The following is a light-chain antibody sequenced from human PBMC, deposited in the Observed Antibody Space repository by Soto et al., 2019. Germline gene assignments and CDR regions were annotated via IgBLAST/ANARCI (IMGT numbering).Light chain of an antibody. J-gene: IGKJ4*01. CDR1: QSVSRN. CDR3: QQSYTTVRS. Sequence: EIVMTQSPATLSVSPGERATLSCRASQSVSRNLAWYQQRPGQAPRLLISGASTRATGIAARFSGSGSGREFTLTISSLQPEDFATYFCQQSYTTVRSFGGGTKVDIK. V-gene: IGKV3-15*01. CDR2: GAS.